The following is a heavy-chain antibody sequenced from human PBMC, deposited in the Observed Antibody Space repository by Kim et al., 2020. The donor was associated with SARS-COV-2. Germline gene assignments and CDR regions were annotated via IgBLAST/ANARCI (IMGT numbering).Heavy chain of an antibody. CDR2: INTNTANP. CDR3: AREIYSNYGDNWFDP. CDR1: GYTFTSYA. V-gene: IGHV7-4-1*02. J-gene: IGHJ5*02. Sequence: ASVKVSCKASGYTFTSYAMNWVRQAPGQGLEWMGWINTNTANPTYAQGFTGRFVFSLDTSVSTAYLQISSLKAEDTAVYYCAREIYSNYGDNWFDPWGQGTLVTVSS. D-gene: IGHD4-4*01.